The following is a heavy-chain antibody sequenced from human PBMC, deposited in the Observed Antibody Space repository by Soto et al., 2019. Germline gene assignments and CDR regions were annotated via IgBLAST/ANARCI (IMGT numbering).Heavy chain of an antibody. CDR3: AKDTAMAHDAFDI. Sequence: QVQLVESGGGVVQPGRSLRLSCAASGFTFSSYGMHWVRQAPGKGLEWAAVISYDGSNKYYADSVKGRFTISRDNSKNTLYLQMNSLRAEDTAVYYCAKDTAMAHDAFDIWGQGTMVTVSS. CDR2: ISYDGSNK. J-gene: IGHJ3*02. V-gene: IGHV3-30*18. CDR1: GFTFSSYG. D-gene: IGHD5-18*01.